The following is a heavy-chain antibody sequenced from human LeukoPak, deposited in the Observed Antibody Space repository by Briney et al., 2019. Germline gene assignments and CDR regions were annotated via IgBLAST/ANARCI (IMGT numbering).Heavy chain of an antibody. Sequence: GGSLRLACAASGVTFSSNIMNWVRQTPGKGVGWGSYISSTRSYIYYADSVKGRFTISRDNDKNSLYLQVNSLRAEDTAVYYCARDAFDIWGQGTMVTVSS. V-gene: IGHV3-21*01. CDR1: GVTFSSNI. J-gene: IGHJ3*02. CDR2: ISSTRSYI. CDR3: ARDAFDI.